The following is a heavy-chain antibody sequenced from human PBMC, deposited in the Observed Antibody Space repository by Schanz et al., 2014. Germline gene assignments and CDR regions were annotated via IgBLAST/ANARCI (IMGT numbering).Heavy chain of an antibody. V-gene: IGHV1-2*02. CDR3: ARTASHDVWRGYIPHYAFDL. J-gene: IGHJ3*01. Sequence: QVQLVPSGAAVKKPGASVKVSCKASGNTLSAYYIHWIRQAPGQGLEWMGWIDPNSGGTNYAQKFQGRVTMTSDTSITTVYMEVNSLTSDDTAVFYCARTASHDVWRGYIPHYAFDLWGQGTVVIVSS. CDR2: IDPNSGGT. CDR1: GNTLSAYY. D-gene: IGHD3-3*01.